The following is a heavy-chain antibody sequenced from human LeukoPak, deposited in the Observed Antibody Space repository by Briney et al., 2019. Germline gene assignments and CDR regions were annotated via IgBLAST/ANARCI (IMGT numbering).Heavy chain of an antibody. J-gene: IGHJ4*02. Sequence: SETLSLTCTVSGGSMSSFYWSWIRQPPGKGLEYIGYGYYSGSTNYNPSLKSRVTISLDTSKSQFSLKLSSVTATDTAVYYCARLVCGGGSCPAEFDYWGQGTLVTVSS. V-gene: IGHV4-59*08. CDR1: GGSMSSFY. D-gene: IGHD2-15*01. CDR3: ARLVCGGGSCPAEFDY. CDR2: GYYSGST.